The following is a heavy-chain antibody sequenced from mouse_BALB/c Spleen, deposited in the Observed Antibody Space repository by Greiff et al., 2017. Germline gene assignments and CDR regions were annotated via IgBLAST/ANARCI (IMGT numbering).Heavy chain of an antibody. CDR2: INPSTGYT. CDR1: GYTFTSYW. V-gene: IGHV1-4*01. Sequence: QVQLQQSGAELAKPGASVKMSCKASGYTFTSYWMHWVKQRPGQGLEWIGYINPSTGYTEYNQKFKDKATLTADKSSSTAYMQLSSLTSEDSAVYYCATRDYGPYFDVWGAGTTVTVSS. CDR3: ATRDYGPYFDV. J-gene: IGHJ1*01. D-gene: IGHD1-1*01.